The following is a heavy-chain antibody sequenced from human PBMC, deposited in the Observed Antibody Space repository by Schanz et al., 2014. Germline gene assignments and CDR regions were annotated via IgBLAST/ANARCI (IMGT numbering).Heavy chain of an antibody. V-gene: IGHV7-4-1*02. CDR3: ARGRGGNTGYEAADY. Sequence: QVQLVQSGSELKEPGASVKVSCEASGYIFTHYTMNWVRQAPGQGLEWMGWINANTGIPTYAQGFTGRFVFSLDTSVSTAYLQIIGLQAEDSAVFYCARGRGGNTGYEAADYWGQGTRVTVSS. CDR2: INANTGIP. D-gene: IGHD5-12*01. CDR1: GYIFTHYT. J-gene: IGHJ4*02.